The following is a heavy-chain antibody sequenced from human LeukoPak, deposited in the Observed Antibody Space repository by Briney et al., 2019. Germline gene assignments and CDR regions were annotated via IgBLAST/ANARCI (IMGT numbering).Heavy chain of an antibody. CDR3: ARDRAAMVIIPKYYYGMDV. CDR2: ISSSSSYI. J-gene: IGHJ6*02. CDR1: GFTFSSYS. V-gene: IGHV3-21*01. D-gene: IGHD5-18*01. Sequence: GGSLRLSCAASGFTFSSYSMNWVRQAPGKGLEWDSSISSSSSYIYYADSVKGRFTISRDNAKNSLYLQMNSLRAEDTAVYYCARDRAAMVIIPKYYYGMDVWGQGTTVTVSS.